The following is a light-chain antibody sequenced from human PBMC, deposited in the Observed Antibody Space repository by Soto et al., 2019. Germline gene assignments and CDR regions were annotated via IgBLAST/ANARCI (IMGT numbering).Light chain of an antibody. J-gene: IGLJ2*01. CDR3: SSYTSSSTLVV. Sequence: QSALTQPPSVSGSPGQSVTISCTGTSSDVGSYNRVSWYQQPPGTAPKLMIYEVSNRPSGVPDRFSGSKSGNTASLTISGLQAEDEADDYCSSYTSSSTLVVFGGGTKLTVL. V-gene: IGLV2-18*02. CDR1: SSDVGSYNR. CDR2: EVS.